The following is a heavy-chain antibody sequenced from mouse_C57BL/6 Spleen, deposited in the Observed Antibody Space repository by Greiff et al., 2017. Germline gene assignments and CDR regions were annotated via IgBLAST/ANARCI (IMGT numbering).Heavy chain of an antibody. Sequence: EVQLQESGPELVKPGDSVKISCKASGYSFTGYFMNWVMPSHGKSLEWIGRINPYNGDTFYNQKFQGKATLTVDKSSSTAHMELRSLTSEDSAVYYCARGDYYGNSYYAMDYWGQGTSVTVSS. D-gene: IGHD2-1*01. V-gene: IGHV1-20*01. CDR2: INPYNGDT. J-gene: IGHJ4*01. CDR1: GYSFTGYF. CDR3: ARGDYYGNSYYAMDY.